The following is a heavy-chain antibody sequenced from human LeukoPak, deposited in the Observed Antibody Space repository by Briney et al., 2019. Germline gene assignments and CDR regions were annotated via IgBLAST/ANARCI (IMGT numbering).Heavy chain of an antibody. Sequence: SQTLSLTCAISGDSVSSNSAAWNWIRLSPSRGLEWLGRTYYRSKWYNDYAVSVKSRITINSDTSKDQFSLQLNSVTPEDTAVYFCARGEGYSFGYWWLDPWGQGTLVTVSS. D-gene: IGHD5-18*01. CDR1: GDSVSSNSAA. V-gene: IGHV6-1*01. J-gene: IGHJ5*02. CDR3: ARGEGYSFGYWWLDP. CDR2: TYYRSKWYN.